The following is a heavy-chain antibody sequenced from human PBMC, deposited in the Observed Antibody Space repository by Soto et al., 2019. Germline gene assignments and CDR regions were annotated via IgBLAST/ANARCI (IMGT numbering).Heavy chain of an antibody. CDR1: LYPFATYG. Sequence: GASVKASCKASLYPFATYGSTWARPAPGQGLEWMGWISVYNGNTKYAQKLQGRVTMTRDTSTSTAYMELRSLRSDDTAVYYCAIDESGYSYGYDYWGQGTLVTVSS. CDR2: ISVYNGNT. D-gene: IGHD5-18*01. J-gene: IGHJ4*02. CDR3: AIDESGYSYGYDY. V-gene: IGHV1-18*04.